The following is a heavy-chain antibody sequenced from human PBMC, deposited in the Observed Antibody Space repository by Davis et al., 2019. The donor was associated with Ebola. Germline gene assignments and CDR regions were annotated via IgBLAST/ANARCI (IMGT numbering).Heavy chain of an antibody. CDR1: GYTFIDSY. CDR2: INPKSGGT. V-gene: IGHV1-2*02. J-gene: IGHJ6*02. CDR3: ASGEDLVADPYDPRDNYGLDV. Sequence: ASVKVSCKASGYTFIDSYLHWVRQAPGQGLEWMGWINPKSGGTQYAQKFQGRVAMTRDTSISTAYMELRGLRSDDTAIYYCASGEDLVADPYDPRDNYGLDVWGQGTTVTVSS. D-gene: IGHD2-15*01.